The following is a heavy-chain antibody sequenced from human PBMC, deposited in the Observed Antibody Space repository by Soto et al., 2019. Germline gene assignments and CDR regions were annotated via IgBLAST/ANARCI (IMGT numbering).Heavy chain of an antibody. CDR1: GGSVSSGSYY. V-gene: IGHV4-61*01. CDR2: IYYSGST. Sequence: SETLSLTCTVSGGSVSSGSYYWSWIRQPPGKGLEWIGYIYYSGSTNYNPSLKSRVTISVDTSRNQSSLKLSSVTAADTAVYYCARDPIYDYVWGSYRPHYYYYGMDVWGQGTTVTVSS. CDR3: ARDPIYDYVWGSYRPHYYYYGMDV. D-gene: IGHD3-16*02. J-gene: IGHJ6*02.